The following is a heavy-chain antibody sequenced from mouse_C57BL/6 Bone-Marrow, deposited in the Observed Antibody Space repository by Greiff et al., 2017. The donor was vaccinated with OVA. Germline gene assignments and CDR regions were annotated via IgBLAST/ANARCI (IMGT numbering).Heavy chain of an antibody. Sequence: VHVKQSGAELARPGASVKMSCKTSGYTFTSYWMHWVKQRPGQGLEWIGAIYPGNSDTSYNQKFKGKAKLTAVTSASTAYMELSSLTNEDSAVYYCTRYGSSFPAWFAYWGQGTLVTVSA. D-gene: IGHD1-1*01. V-gene: IGHV1-5*01. CDR3: TRYGSSFPAWFAY. CDR2: IYPGNSDT. CDR1: GYTFTSYW. J-gene: IGHJ3*01.